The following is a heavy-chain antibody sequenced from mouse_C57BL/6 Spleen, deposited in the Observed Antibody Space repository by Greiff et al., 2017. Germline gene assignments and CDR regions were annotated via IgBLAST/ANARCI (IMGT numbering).Heavy chain of an antibody. Sequence: EVQLQQSGPELVKPGASVKISCKASGYTFTDYYMNWVKQSHGKSLEWIGDINPNNGGTSYNQKFKGKATLTVDKSSSTAYMELRSLTSEDSAVXYCARRLLRLNFDYWGQGTTLTVSS. CDR1: GYTFTDYY. CDR3: ARRLLRLNFDY. J-gene: IGHJ2*01. D-gene: IGHD1-1*01. V-gene: IGHV1-26*01. CDR2: INPNNGGT.